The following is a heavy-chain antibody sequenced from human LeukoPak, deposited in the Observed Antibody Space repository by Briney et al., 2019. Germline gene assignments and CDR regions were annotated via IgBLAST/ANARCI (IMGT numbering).Heavy chain of an antibody. CDR3: ARDRIIVGATGNWFDP. V-gene: IGHV4-59*01. CDR2: IYYSGST. Sequence: SETLSLTCTVSGGSISSYYWSWSRQPPGKGLEWIGYIYYSGSTNYNPSLKSRVTISVDTSKNQFSLKLSSVTAADTAVYYCARDRIIVGATGNWFDPWGQGTLVTVSS. CDR1: GGSISSYY. D-gene: IGHD1-26*01. J-gene: IGHJ5*02.